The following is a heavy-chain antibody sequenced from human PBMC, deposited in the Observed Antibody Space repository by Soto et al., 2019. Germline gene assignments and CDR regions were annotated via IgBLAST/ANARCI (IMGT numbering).Heavy chain of an antibody. CDR2: ISGYNENA. J-gene: IGHJ4*02. CDR1: GYTFSNYG. D-gene: IGHD4-17*01. Sequence: QVQLVQSGPEVRKPGASVKVSCKASGYTFSNYGFSWVRQAPGQRLEWMGWISGYNENAMYAPQFQGRATVTADTSTSTAYMELRRLRSDDTALYYCARDIHGDYPDHWGQGTLVTVSS. V-gene: IGHV1-18*01. CDR3: ARDIHGDYPDH.